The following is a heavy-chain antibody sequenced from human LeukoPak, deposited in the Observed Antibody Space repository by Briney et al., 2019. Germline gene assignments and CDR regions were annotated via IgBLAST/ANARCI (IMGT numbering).Heavy chain of an antibody. CDR3: ARDRSGFYSVDH. V-gene: IGHV3-30-3*01. Sequence: PEGSLRLSCAASGFTPREINVHWAPKAQGKGREGVALISNDGNSKDYADSVKGRFTLSGDNSKTTVYLQMNSLRAEDTAVYYCARDRSGFYSVDHWGQGTLVIVSS. CDR1: GFTPREIN. D-gene: IGHD5-12*01. J-gene: IGHJ4*02. CDR2: ISNDGNSK.